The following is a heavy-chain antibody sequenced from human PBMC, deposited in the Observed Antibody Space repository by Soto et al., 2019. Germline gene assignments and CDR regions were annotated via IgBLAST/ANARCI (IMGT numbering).Heavy chain of an antibody. CDR1: GFTFSSYG. Sequence: GGSLRLSCAASGFTFSSYGMHWVRQAPGKGLEWVAVISYDGSNKYYADSVKGRFTISRDNTKNTLYLQMNSLRAEDTAVYYCAKDLMYSVSLQGFLRYYGMDVWGQGTMVTVYS. V-gene: IGHV3-30*18. CDR2: ISYDGSNK. CDR3: AKDLMYSVSLQGFLRYYGMDV. D-gene: IGHD1-26*01. J-gene: IGHJ6*02.